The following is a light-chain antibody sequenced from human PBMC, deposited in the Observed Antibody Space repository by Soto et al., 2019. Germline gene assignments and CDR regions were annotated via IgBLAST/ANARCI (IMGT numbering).Light chain of an antibody. V-gene: IGLV2-14*01. CDR2: DVS. CDR3: SSYTSSSTEV. CDR1: SSAVGGYNY. J-gene: IGLJ2*01. Sequence: QSALTQPASVSGSPGQSIPISCTGTSSAVGGYNYVSWYQQHPGKAPKLMIYDVSNRPSGVSNRFSGSQSGNTASLTISGLQAEDEADYYCSSYTSSSTEVFGGGTKLTVL.